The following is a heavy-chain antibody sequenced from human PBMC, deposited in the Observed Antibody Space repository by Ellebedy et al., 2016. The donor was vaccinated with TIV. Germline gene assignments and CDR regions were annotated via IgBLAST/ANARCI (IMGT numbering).Heavy chain of an antibody. Sequence: GESLKISCAAPGVTVSSNHMNWVRQAPGKGLEWVSVLQSGGTTHYADSVKGRFTISSDNSKNKLYLQMNSLRAEDTAVYYWTKARDGGGSVDYWGQGTLVTVSS. CDR2: LQSGGTT. CDR3: TKARDGGGSVDY. J-gene: IGHJ4*02. V-gene: IGHV3-66*01. D-gene: IGHD2-15*01. CDR1: GVTVSSNH.